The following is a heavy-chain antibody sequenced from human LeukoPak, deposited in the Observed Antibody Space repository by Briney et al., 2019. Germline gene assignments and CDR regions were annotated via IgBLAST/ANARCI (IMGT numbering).Heavy chain of an antibody. V-gene: IGHV3-48*04. CDR2: ISSWSSTK. J-gene: IGHJ4*02. CDR1: GCAFSTYS. Sequence: GGSLTLSCAASGCAFSTYSIEWVRPAPGKGLEGLSYISSWSSTKYFPDSVKGRFTVSRDNAENLVYLQMNSLGAEDTAGCYCARVGRSGYTKNYWGQGTLVTV. D-gene: IGHD5-12*01. CDR3: ARVGRSGYTKNY.